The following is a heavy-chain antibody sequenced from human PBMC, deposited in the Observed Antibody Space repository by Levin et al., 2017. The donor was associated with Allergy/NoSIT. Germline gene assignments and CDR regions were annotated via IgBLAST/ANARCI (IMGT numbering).Heavy chain of an antibody. CDR1: GYNFFTYW. D-gene: IGHD6-13*01. Sequence: PWASVKVSCKGSGYNFFTYWIGWVRQRPGKGLEWMGIIYPADSDTTYSPSFQGQVTISVDKSISTAYLQWSSLKASDTAMYYCARRDTSSWFSTWGQGTLVTVSS. J-gene: IGHJ5*02. CDR2: IYPADSDT. CDR3: ARRDTSSWFST. V-gene: IGHV5-51*01.